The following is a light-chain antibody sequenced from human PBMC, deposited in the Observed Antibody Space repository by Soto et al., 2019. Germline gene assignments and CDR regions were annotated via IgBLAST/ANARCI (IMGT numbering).Light chain of an antibody. CDR2: NNN. Sequence: QSVLTQPPSASGTPGQRVTISCTGSTSNIGSKTVRWYQQLPGSAPRVLIYNNNERPSGVPDRFSGSKSGTSASLAISGLQAEDEADYYCASWDGSLPAVFGGGTKVTVL. V-gene: IGLV1-44*01. CDR3: ASWDGSLPAV. CDR1: TSNIGSKT. J-gene: IGLJ2*01.